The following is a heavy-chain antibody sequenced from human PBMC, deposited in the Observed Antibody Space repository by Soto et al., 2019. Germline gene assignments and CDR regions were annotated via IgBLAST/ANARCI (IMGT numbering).Heavy chain of an antibody. Sequence: SVKVSCKASGGTFSSYTISWVRQAPGQGLEWMGRIIPILGIANYAQKFQGRVTITADKSTSTAYMELSSLRSEDTAVYYCASEDDYGDYAYYFDYWGQGTLVTVSS. V-gene: IGHV1-69*02. CDR1: GGTFSSYT. J-gene: IGHJ4*02. CDR2: IIPILGIA. D-gene: IGHD4-17*01. CDR3: ASEDDYGDYAYYFDY.